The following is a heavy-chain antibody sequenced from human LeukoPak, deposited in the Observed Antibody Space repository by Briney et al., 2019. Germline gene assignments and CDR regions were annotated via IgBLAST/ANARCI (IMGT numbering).Heavy chain of an antibody. CDR2: INHSGST. Sequence: PSETLSLTCAVNGGSFGGYSWSWIRQPPGKGLEWIGEINHSGSTNYNPSLKSRVTISVDTSKNQFSLKLKSVTAADTAVYYCARRTYTSGWPFDYWGQGTLVTVST. D-gene: IGHD6-19*01. CDR1: GGSFGGYS. CDR3: ARRTYTSGWPFDY. V-gene: IGHV4-34*01. J-gene: IGHJ4*02.